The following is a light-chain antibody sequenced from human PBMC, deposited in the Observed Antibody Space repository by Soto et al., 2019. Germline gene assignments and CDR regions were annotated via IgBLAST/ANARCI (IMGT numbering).Light chain of an antibody. J-gene: IGKJ1*01. CDR3: EQYGMAPWT. CDR1: QSVSSSY. Sequence: EIVLTQSPGTLSLSPGERATLSCRASQSVSSSYLAWYQKKPGQAPRLLIYGASSRATGIPDRFSGSGSGTDFTLTISRLEPEDFAVYYCEQYGMAPWTFGQGTEVEIK. CDR2: GAS. V-gene: IGKV3-20*01.